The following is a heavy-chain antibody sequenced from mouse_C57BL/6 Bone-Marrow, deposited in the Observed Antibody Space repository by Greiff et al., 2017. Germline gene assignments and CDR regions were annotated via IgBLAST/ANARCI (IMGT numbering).Heavy chain of an antibody. CDR2: IYPRSGNT. V-gene: IGHV1-81*01. CDR3: AGGWYFDV. CDR1: GYTFTSYG. Sequence: QVQLQQSGAELARPGASVKLSCQASGYTFTSYGISWVKQRTGPGLAWIGEIYPRSGNTYYNAKFKGKATLTADKSSSTAYMELRSLTSEDAAVYFCAGGWYFDVWGTGTTVTVSS. J-gene: IGHJ1*03.